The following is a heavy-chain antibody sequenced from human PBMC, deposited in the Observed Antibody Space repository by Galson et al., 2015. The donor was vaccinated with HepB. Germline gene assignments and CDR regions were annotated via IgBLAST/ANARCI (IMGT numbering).Heavy chain of an antibody. CDR2: IKQDGSEK. CDR1: GFTFSSYW. D-gene: IGHD3-22*01. J-gene: IGHJ3*02. Sequence: LRLSCAASGFTFSSYWMSWVRQAPGKGLEWVANIKQDGSEKYYVDSVKGRFTISRDNAKNSLYLQMNSLRAEDTAVYYCASHSPTMIVVKGAFDIWGQGTMVTVSS. V-gene: IGHV3-7*03. CDR3: ASHSPTMIVVKGAFDI.